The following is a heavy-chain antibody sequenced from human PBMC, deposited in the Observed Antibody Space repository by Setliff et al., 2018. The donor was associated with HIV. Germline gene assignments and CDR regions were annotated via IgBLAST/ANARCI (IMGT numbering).Heavy chain of an antibody. D-gene: IGHD3-22*01. J-gene: IGHJ6*03. CDR3: ARGMDDSSGYYYGYYDYYMDV. Sequence: GASVKVSCKASGGTFSSYAITWVRQAPGQGPEWMGGIIPIYGTPNYAQRFQGRVTITADESTSTAYMDLSSLTSDDTAVYYCARGMDDSSGYYYGYYDYYMDVWGKGTTVTVS. CDR2: IIPIYGTP. V-gene: IGHV1-69*13. CDR1: GGTFSSYA.